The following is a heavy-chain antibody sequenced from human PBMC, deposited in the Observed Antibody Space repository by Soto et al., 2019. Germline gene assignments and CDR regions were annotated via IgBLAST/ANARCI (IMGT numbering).Heavy chain of an antibody. CDR3: ARAVFVRLLTEYGMDV. J-gene: IGHJ6*02. Sequence: ASVKVSCKASGYTFTSYDISWVRQAPGQGLEWMGWISTYNGNTNYAQKLQGRVTMTTDTSTSTAYMELRSLRSDDTAVYYCARAVFVRLLTEYGMDVWGQGTTVTVSS. CDR1: GYTFTSYD. CDR2: ISTYNGNT. D-gene: IGHD3-10*02. V-gene: IGHV1-18*01.